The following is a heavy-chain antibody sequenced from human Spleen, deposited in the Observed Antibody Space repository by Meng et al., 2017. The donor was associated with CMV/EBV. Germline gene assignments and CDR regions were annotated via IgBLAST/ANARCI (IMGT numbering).Heavy chain of an antibody. Sequence: GESLKISCAAFEFTFNNYRMNWVRQAPGKGLEWISFISTTSSYIDYADSVKGRFTISRDNARNSLFLQMNSLRAEDTAVYYCARDIRGSDYYYGMDVWGQGTTVTVS. V-gene: IGHV3-21*01. CDR3: ARDIRGSDYYYGMDV. D-gene: IGHD3-10*01. J-gene: IGHJ6*02. CDR2: ISTTSSYI. CDR1: EFTFNNYR.